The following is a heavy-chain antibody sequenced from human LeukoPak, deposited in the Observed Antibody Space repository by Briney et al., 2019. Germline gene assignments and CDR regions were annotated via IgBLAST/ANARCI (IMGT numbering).Heavy chain of an antibody. V-gene: IGHV4-30-4*01. Sequence: PSETLSLTCTVSGGSISSGDYYWSWIRQPPGTGLEWIAYMYYSGSTYYNPSLKSRVTMSVDTSKNQLSLKLSSVTAADTAVYYCARLYYYDSRIDPWGQGILVTVSS. CDR1: GGSISSGDYY. CDR3: ARLYYYDSRIDP. CDR2: MYYSGST. D-gene: IGHD3-22*01. J-gene: IGHJ5*02.